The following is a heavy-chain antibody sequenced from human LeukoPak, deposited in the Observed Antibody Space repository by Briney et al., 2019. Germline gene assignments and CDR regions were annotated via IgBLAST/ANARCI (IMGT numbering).Heavy chain of an antibody. J-gene: IGHJ4*02. D-gene: IGHD6-13*01. CDR1: GASIRGGKDF. V-gene: IGHV4-39*01. Sequence: PSETLSLTCSVSGASIRGGKDFWGWIRQPPGKGLEWIGSIFYSGSTYYTPSLKSRVTISVDTSNNQVSLNLTSVTAADTAIYYCARQLDSSSWYPFDYWGQGTLVTVSS. CDR3: ARQLDSSSWYPFDY. CDR2: IFYSGST.